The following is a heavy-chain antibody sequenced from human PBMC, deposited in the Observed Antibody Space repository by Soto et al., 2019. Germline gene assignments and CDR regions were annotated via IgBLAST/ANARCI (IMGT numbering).Heavy chain of an antibody. J-gene: IGHJ6*02. CDR3: ARDRGYDAHDYYYNAMDV. CDR2: IRGFSPYT. CDR1: GFTFRTYT. D-gene: IGHD2-15*01. Sequence: GGSLRLSCVASGFTFRTYTMNWVRQAPGKXLEWVSGIRGFSPYTFYAESVKGRFTISRDNAKNSLYLQMNSLGVEDTAVYYCARDRGYDAHDYYYNAMDVWGQGTTVTVSS. V-gene: IGHV3-21*01.